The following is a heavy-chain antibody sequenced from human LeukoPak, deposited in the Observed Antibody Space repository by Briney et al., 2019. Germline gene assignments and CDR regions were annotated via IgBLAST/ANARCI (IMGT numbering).Heavy chain of an antibody. CDR1: GFTFSRSW. J-gene: IGHJ4*02. CDR2: IKQDGSVE. CDR3: AKLLGDVTTFDY. V-gene: IGHV3-7*01. D-gene: IGHD3-16*01. Sequence: QPGESLRLSCAGSGFTFSRSWMTWVRQAPGKGLEWVASIKQDGSVEHYMDSVKGRFTISRDNAENSLYLQMYSLRAEDTAVYYCAKLLGDVTTFDYWGQGTLVTVSS.